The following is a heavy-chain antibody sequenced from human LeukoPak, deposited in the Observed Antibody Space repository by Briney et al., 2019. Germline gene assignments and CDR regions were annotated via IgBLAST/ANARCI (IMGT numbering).Heavy chain of an antibody. CDR3: ARHNPLRYFDWLLPDY. CDR1: GYSFTSYW. J-gene: IGHJ4*02. D-gene: IGHD3-9*01. V-gene: IGHV5-51*01. CDR2: IYPGDSDT. Sequence: GGSLKISGKGSGYSFTSYWIGWVRQMPGKGLEWMGIIYPGDSDTRYSPSFQGHVTTSADTSISTAYLQWSSLKASDTAMYYCARHNPLRYFDWLLPDYWGQGTLVTVSS.